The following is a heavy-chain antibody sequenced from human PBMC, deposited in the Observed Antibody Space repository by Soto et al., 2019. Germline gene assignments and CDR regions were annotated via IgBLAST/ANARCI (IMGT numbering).Heavy chain of an antibody. CDR1: GDSFNDYY. CDR2: INPNGGAT. CDR3: ARESGGATATLDYYYFYMDV. J-gene: IGHJ6*03. V-gene: IGHV1-2*02. D-gene: IGHD5-12*01. Sequence: ASVKVSCKTSGDSFNDYYIHWVRQAPGQGLEWMGWINPNGGATKYAQKFQGRVTVTRDTSIRTVYMELSSLRSDDTAVYYCARESGGATATLDYYYFYMDVWAKGPRSPSP.